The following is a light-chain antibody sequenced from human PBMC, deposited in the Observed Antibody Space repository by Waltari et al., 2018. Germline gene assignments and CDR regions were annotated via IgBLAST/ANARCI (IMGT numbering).Light chain of an antibody. CDR2: GAS. V-gene: IGKV3-15*01. Sequence: EIVMTQSPATLSVSPGERATLSCRASRSVSSNLAWDQQKPGQAPRLLIYGASTVATGIPARCSGSGSGTEFTLTISSLQSEDFAVYYCQQYNNWPPWWTFGQGTKVEIK. CDR1: RSVSSN. J-gene: IGKJ1*01. CDR3: QQYNNWPPWWT.